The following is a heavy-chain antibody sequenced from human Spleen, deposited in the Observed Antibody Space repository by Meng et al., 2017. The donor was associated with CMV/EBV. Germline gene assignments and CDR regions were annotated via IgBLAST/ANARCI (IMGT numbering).Heavy chain of an antibody. V-gene: IGHV1-69*05. CDR3: STLGATSG. CDR2: IIPIFGTA. D-gene: IGHD1-26*01. CDR1: GGTFSNYA. Sequence: SVKVSCKASGGTFSNYAITWVRQAPGQGLEWMGGIIPIFGTANYAQKFQGRVTITTDESTSTAYMELSSLRSEDTAVYYCSTLGATSGWGQGTMVTVSS. J-gene: IGHJ3*01.